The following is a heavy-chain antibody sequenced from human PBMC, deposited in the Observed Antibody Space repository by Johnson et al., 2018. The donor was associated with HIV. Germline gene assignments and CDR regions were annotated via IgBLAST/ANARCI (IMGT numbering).Heavy chain of an antibody. CDR2: IKQDGSEK. J-gene: IGHJ3*02. V-gene: IGHV3-7*03. CDR1: GFTFSSYW. Sequence: MQLVESGGGLVQPGGSLRLSCAASGFTFSSYWMSWVRQAPGKGLEWVANIKQDGSEKYYVDSVKGRFTISRDNAKNSLYLQMNSLRAEDTALYYCASQRWKQGDAFDIWGQGTMVTVSS. D-gene: IGHD4-23*01. CDR3: ASQRWKQGDAFDI.